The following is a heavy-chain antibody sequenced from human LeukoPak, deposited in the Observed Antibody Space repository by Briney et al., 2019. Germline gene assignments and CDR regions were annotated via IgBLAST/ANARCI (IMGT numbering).Heavy chain of an antibody. V-gene: IGHV3-30*03. J-gene: IGHJ5*02. Sequence: PGRSLRLSCAASGFTFSSYGMHWVRQAPGKGLEWVAVISYDGSNRYYADSVRGRFTISRDNSKNTLYLQMNSLRAEDTAVYYCAGDRKSGNFLGEFDHWGQGTLVTVSS. CDR2: ISYDGSNR. CDR1: GFTFSSYG. CDR3: AGDRKSGNFLGEFDH. D-gene: IGHD1-26*01.